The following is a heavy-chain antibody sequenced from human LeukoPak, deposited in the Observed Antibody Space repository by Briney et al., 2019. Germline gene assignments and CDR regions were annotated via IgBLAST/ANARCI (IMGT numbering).Heavy chain of an antibody. J-gene: IGHJ4*02. CDR2: IYYSGST. CDR3: ASSRKRGYSYSYYFDY. V-gene: IGHV4-31*03. CDR1: GGSISSGGYY. Sequence: SQTLSLTCTVSGGSISSGGYYWSWIRQHPGKGLEWIGYIYYSGSTYYNPSLKSRVTISVDTSKNQFSLKLSSVTAADTAVYYCASSRKRGYSYSYYFDYWGQGTLVTVPS. D-gene: IGHD5-18*01.